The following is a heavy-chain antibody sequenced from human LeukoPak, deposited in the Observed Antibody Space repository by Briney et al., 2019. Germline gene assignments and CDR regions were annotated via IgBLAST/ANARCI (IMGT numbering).Heavy chain of an antibody. CDR1: GFTFDDYA. J-gene: IGHJ4*02. CDR2: ISWNSGSI. Sequence: QSGGSLRLSCAASGFTFDDYAMHWVRQAPGKGLEWVSGISWNSGSIGYADSVKGRFTISRDNAKNSLYLQMNSLRAEDTALYYCARVGREYSSSSPPDYWGQGTLVTVSS. D-gene: IGHD6-6*01. CDR3: ARVGREYSSSSPPDY. V-gene: IGHV3-9*01.